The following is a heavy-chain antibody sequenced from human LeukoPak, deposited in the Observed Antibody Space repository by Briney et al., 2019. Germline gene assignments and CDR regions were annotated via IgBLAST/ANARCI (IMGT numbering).Heavy chain of an antibody. CDR1: GFTFSSYW. J-gene: IGHJ4*02. D-gene: IGHD6-13*01. CDR2: INSDGSST. Sequence: PGGSLRLSCAASGFTFSSYWMHWVRQAPGKGLVWVSRINSDGSSTSYADSVKGRFTISRDNAKNTLYLQMNSLRAEDTAVYYCAVRYSGRWYLFDHWGQGTLVTVSS. CDR3: AVRYSGRWYLFDH. V-gene: IGHV3-74*01.